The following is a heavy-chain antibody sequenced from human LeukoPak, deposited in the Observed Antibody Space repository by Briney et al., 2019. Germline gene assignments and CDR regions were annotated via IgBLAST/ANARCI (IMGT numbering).Heavy chain of an antibody. Sequence: GGSLRLSCAASGFTFSSYAMSWVRQAPGKGLEWVSTISGSGSSTFYADSVKGRFTISRDNSKNTLYLQMNSLRAEDTAVYYCARDLGIVVVDDYWGQGTLVTVSS. CDR1: GFTFSSYA. D-gene: IGHD2-15*01. J-gene: IGHJ4*02. V-gene: IGHV3-23*01. CDR2: ISGSGSST. CDR3: ARDLGIVVVDDY.